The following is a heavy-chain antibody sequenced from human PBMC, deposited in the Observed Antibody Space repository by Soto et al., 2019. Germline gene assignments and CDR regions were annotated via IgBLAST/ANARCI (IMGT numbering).Heavy chain of an antibody. V-gene: IGHV1-18*04. J-gene: IGHJ5*01. CDR3: VRDQKYFRVNGNWFDS. CDR1: GYTSADFG. D-gene: IGHD2-2*01. Sequence: QVQLMQSGTEVKKPGASVTVSCKASGYTSADFGISWVRQAPGQGIDWMGWVSGNNGASNPAPKVQGRITMTLDTSTGVSYMALRSLRSADTAIYYCVRDQKYFRVNGNWFDSWGQGTLVSVSS. CDR2: VSGNNGAS.